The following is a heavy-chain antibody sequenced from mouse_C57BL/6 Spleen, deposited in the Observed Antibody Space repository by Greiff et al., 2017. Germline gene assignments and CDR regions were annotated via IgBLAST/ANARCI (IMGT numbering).Heavy chain of an antibody. CDR2: ISDGGSYT. CDR1: GFTFSSYA. D-gene: IGHD4-1*01. CDR3: ATARLGRYYFDY. V-gene: IGHV5-4*03. Sequence: EVKLVESGAGLVKPGGSLKLSCAASGFTFSSYAMSWVRQTPEKRLEWVATISDGGSYTYYPDNVKGRFTISRDNAKNNLYLQMSHLKSEDTAMYYCATARLGRYYFDYWGQGTTLTVSS. J-gene: IGHJ2*01.